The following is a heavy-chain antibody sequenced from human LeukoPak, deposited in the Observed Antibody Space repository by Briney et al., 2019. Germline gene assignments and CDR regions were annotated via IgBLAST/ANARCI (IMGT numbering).Heavy chain of an antibody. CDR1: GFTFSSYA. J-gene: IGHJ4*02. CDR3: AKDGGGYCSGGSCIG. Sequence: TGGSLRLSCAASGFTFSSYAMSWVRQAPGKGLEWVSAISGSGGSTYYADSVKGRFTISRDNSKNTLYLQMNSLRAEDTAVYYSAKDGGGYCSGGSCIGWGQGTLVTVSS. CDR2: ISGSGGST. D-gene: IGHD2-15*01. V-gene: IGHV3-23*01.